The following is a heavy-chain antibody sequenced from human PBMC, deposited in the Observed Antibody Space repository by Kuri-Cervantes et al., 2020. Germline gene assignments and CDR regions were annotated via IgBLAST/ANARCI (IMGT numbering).Heavy chain of an antibody. CDR3: ARDRSSGYYNYYYGMDV. J-gene: IGHJ6*02. Sequence: SEPLSLTCTVSGGSISSSSYYWGWTRQPPGKGLEWIGYIYYSGSTNYNPSLKSRVTISVDTSKNQFSLKLSSVTAADTAVYYCARDRSSGYYNYYYGMDVWGQGTTVTVSS. CDR1: GGSISSSSYY. D-gene: IGHD3-22*01. CDR2: IYYSGST. V-gene: IGHV4-61*01.